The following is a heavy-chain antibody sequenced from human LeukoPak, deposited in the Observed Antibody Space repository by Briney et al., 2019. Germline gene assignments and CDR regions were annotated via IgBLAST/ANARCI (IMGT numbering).Heavy chain of an antibody. CDR1: GFTFSSYA. V-gene: IGHV3-23*01. D-gene: IGHD4-11*01. J-gene: IGHJ4*02. Sequence: GGSLRLSCAASGFTFSSYAMSWVRQAPGKGLEWVSGISSTGANTYYADSVKGRFTISRDNSKNTLHLQMDGLRAEDTAVYYCAEDYSNYVDYWGQGTLVTVSS. CDR2: ISSTGANT. CDR3: AEDYSNYVDY.